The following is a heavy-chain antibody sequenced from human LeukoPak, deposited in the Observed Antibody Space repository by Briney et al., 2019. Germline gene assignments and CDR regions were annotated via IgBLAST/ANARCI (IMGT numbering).Heavy chain of an antibody. D-gene: IGHD6-13*01. CDR1: GGSISSYY. J-gene: IGHJ3*02. CDR2: IYTSGST. CDR3: ARTAAGHGDAFDI. V-gene: IGHV4-4*07. Sequence: KPSETLSLTCTVSGGSISSYYWSWIRQPAGKGLEWIGRIYTSGSTNYNPSLKSRVTMSVDASKNQFSLKLSSVAAADTAGYYCARTAAGHGDAFDIWGQGTMVTVSS.